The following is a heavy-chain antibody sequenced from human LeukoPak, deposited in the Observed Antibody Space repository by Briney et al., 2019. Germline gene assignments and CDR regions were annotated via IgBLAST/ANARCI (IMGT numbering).Heavy chain of an antibody. V-gene: IGHV1-46*01. Sequence: ASVKVSCKASGGTFSSYAISWVRQAPGQGLEWMGIINPSGGSTSYAQKFQSRVTMTRDTSTGTVYMELSSLRSEDTAVYYCARVHYYGSGSYNDYWGQGTLVTVSS. D-gene: IGHD3-10*01. CDR1: GGTFSSYA. J-gene: IGHJ4*02. CDR3: ARVHYYGSGSYNDY. CDR2: INPSGGST.